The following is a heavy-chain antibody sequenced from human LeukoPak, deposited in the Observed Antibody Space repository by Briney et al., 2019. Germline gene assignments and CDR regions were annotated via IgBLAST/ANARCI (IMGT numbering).Heavy chain of an antibody. J-gene: IGHJ6*02. V-gene: IGHV4-39*01. CDR3: AREQQLTTFYYYGMDV. CDR1: GSSVSSGSYY. CDR2: IYYSGST. D-gene: IGHD6-13*01. Sequence: SETLSLTCTVSGSSVSSGSYYWSWIRQSPGKGLEWIGSIYYSGSTYYNPSLKSRLTISVDTSKNQFSLKLSSVTAADTAVYYCAREQQLTTFYYYGMDVWGQGTTVTVSS.